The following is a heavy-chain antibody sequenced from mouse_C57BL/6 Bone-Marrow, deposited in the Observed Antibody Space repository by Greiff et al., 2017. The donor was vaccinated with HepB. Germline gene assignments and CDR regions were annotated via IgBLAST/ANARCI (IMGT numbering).Heavy chain of an antibody. CDR2: IWSGGST. Sequence: QVQLQQSGPGLVQPSQSLSITCTVSGFSLTSYGVHWVRQSPGKGLEWLGVIWSGGSTDYNAAFISRLSISKDNPKSQVFFKMNSLQADDTAIYYCARPYYGNFYWYFDVWGTGTTVTVSS. J-gene: IGHJ1*03. CDR1: GFSLTSYG. V-gene: IGHV2-2*01. CDR3: ARPYYGNFYWYFDV. D-gene: IGHD2-10*01.